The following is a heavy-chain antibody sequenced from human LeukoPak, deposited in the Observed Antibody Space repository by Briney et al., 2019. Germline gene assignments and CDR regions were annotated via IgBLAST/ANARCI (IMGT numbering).Heavy chain of an antibody. J-gene: IGHJ3*02. Sequence: SQTLSLTCAISGDSVSSNSAAWNWIRQSPSRGLEWLGRTYYRSKWYNDYAVSVKSRITINPDTSKNQFSLQLNSVTPEDTAVYYCARSVLITDPIFDAFDIWGQGTMVTVSS. V-gene: IGHV6-1*01. CDR2: TYYRSKWYN. D-gene: IGHD1-14*01. CDR1: GDSVSSNSAA. CDR3: ARSVLITDPIFDAFDI.